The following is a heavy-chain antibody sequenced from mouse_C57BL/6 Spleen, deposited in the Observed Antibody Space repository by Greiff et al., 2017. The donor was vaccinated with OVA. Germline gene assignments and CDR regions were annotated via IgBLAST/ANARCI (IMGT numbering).Heavy chain of an antibody. CDR3: ARWGGNYGILHYFDY. Sequence: QVQRQQPGTELVKPGASVKLSCKASGYTFTSYWMHWVKQRPGQGLEWIGNINPSNGGTNYNEKFKSKATLTVDKSSSTAYMQLSSLTSEDSAVYYCARWGGNYGILHYFDYWGQGTTLTVSS. CDR2: INPSNGGT. D-gene: IGHD2-1*01. J-gene: IGHJ2*01. V-gene: IGHV1-53*01. CDR1: GYTFTSYW.